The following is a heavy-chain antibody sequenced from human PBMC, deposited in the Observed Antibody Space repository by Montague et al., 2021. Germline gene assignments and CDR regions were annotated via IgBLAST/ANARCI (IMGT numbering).Heavy chain of an antibody. Sequence: SETLSLTCGVYGGSLSEYYWTWIRQSPEKGLEWIGEVRHIGSTNCNPSLKSRVTMSVDKSKNQFSLELRSVTAADTAVYYCASDRGPFDYWGQGAVVTVSS. CDR1: GGSLSEYY. V-gene: IGHV4-34*01. CDR2: VRHIGST. D-gene: IGHD3-10*01. J-gene: IGHJ4*02. CDR3: ASDRGPFDY.